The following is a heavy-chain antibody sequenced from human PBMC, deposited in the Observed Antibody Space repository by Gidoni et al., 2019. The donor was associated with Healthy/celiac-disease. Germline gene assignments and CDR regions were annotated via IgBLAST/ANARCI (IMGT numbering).Heavy chain of an antibody. CDR1: GFTFSSYA. CDR3: AKDQECDDYIWGSYLKYGMDV. CDR2: IRGSGGST. J-gene: IGHJ6*02. V-gene: IGHV3-23*01. Sequence: EVQLLASGGGLVQPGGSLRLSCAASGFTFSSYAMSWVRQAPGKGLEWVSAIRGSGGSTYYADSVKGRFTISRDNSKNTLYLQMNSLRAEDTAVYYCAKDQECDDYIWGSYLKYGMDVWGQGTTVTVSS. D-gene: IGHD3-16*02.